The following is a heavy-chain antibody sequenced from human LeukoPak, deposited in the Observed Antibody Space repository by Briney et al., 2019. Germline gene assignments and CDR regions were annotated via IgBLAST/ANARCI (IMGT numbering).Heavy chain of an antibody. J-gene: IGHJ4*02. Sequence: GGSLRLSCAASGFTFSSYAMHWVRQAPGKGLEWVAVISYDGSNKYYADSVKGRFTISRDNSKNTLYLQMNSLRAEDTAVYYCAKSPTYYDILNYFDYWGQGTLVTVSS. V-gene: IGHV3-30*04. CDR1: GFTFSSYA. D-gene: IGHD3-9*01. CDR3: AKSPTYYDILNYFDY. CDR2: ISYDGSNK.